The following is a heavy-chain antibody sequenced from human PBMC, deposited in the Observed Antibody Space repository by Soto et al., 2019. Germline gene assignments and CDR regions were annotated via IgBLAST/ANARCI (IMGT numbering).Heavy chain of an antibody. CDR1: GGSISSYY. CDR2: IYYSAST. J-gene: IGHJ4*02. D-gene: IGHD2-21*02. Sequence: QVQLQESGPGLVKPSETLSLTCTVSGGSISSYYWSWIRQPPGKGLEWIGYIYYSASTNYSPSLNRRVTISVDTSKNQFSLNLSSVTAADTAVYYCARHLPYCGGDGYSLDYWGQGTLVTVSS. V-gene: IGHV4-59*08. CDR3: ARHLPYCGGDGYSLDY.